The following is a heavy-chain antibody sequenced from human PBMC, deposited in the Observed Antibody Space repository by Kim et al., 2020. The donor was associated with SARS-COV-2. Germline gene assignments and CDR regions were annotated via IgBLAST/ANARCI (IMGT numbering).Heavy chain of an antibody. D-gene: IGHD2-15*01. CDR3: ATYYCRGGSCFVGGMDV. J-gene: IGHJ6*02. CDR1: GFTVSRNY. CDR2: IYSSDST. Sequence: GGSLRLFCAASGFTVSRNYMSWVRQAPGKGLEWVSVIYSSDSTYYADSVKGRFTISRHNSKNTLYLQMNSLRAEDTAVYYCATYYCRGGSCFVGGMDVWGQGTTVTVSS. V-gene: IGHV3-53*04.